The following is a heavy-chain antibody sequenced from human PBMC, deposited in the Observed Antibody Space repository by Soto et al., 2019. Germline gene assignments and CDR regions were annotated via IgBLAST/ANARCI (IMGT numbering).Heavy chain of an antibody. V-gene: IGHV4-34*01. CDR2: INQSGGT. D-gene: IGHD1-26*01. J-gene: IGHJ4*02. Sequence: QMQLQQWGAGLLKPSETLSLTCAVYGGSFSGYYWSWIRQPPGKGLEWIGEINQSGGTNYNPSLKSRVTISVDTSKNQFSLKLSSVTAADTAVYYCARGRLGGAADWGQGTLVTVSS. CDR1: GGSFSGYY. CDR3: ARGRLGGAAD.